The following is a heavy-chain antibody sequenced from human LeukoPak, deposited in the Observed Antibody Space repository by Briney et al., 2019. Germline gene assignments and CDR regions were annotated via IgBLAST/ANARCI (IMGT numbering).Heavy chain of an antibody. Sequence: GGSLRLSCAASGFTFRNYGMHWVRQATGKGLEWVSFIWSDGNNRFYADSVKGRFTISRDNSRNMLYLQMDSLRPDDTALYYCAKDPGASVSGFHMDVWGKGTTVIVSS. D-gene: IGHD2-8*02. V-gene: IGHV3-30*02. CDR1: GFTFRNYG. CDR3: AKDPGASVSGFHMDV. CDR2: IWSDGNNR. J-gene: IGHJ6*03.